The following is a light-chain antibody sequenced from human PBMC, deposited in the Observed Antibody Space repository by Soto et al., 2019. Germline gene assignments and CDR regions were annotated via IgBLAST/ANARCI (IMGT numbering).Light chain of an antibody. V-gene: IGLV2-8*01. J-gene: IGLJ3*02. Sequence: QSALTQPPSASGSPGQSVTISCTGTSSDVGTHGYVSWYQQHAGKAPKLMIYDVTKRPSGVPDRFSGSKSANTASLTVYGLQAEDEADYYCMCYAGGNNWVFGGGTKLTVL. CDR1: SSDVGTHGY. CDR2: DVT. CDR3: MCYAGGNNWV.